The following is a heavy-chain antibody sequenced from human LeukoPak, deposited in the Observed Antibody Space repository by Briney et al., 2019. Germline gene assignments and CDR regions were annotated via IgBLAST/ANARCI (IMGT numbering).Heavy chain of an antibody. Sequence: TGGSLRLSCAASGFTFSSYGMHWVRQAPGKGLEWVAVISYDGSNKYYADSVKGRFTISRDNSKNTLYLQMNSLRAEDTAVYYCARDSRRGYSYGTFDYWGQGTLVTVSS. V-gene: IGHV3-30*03. CDR3: ARDSRRGYSYGTFDY. CDR2: ISYDGSNK. CDR1: GFTFSSYG. D-gene: IGHD5-18*01. J-gene: IGHJ4*02.